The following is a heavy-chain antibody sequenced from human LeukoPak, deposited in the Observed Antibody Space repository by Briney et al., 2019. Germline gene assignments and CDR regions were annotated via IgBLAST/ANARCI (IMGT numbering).Heavy chain of an antibody. Sequence: PGGSLRLSCASSGFTFSSYWMHWVRQAPGKGLVWVSRINSDGSSTSYADSVKGRFTISRDNAKNTLYLQMNSLRAEDTAVYYCARVGEGSGSYYLPHWGQGTLVTVSS. CDR3: ARVGEGSGSYYLPH. CDR2: INSDGSST. V-gene: IGHV3-74*01. CDR1: GFTFSSYW. D-gene: IGHD3-10*01. J-gene: IGHJ4*02.